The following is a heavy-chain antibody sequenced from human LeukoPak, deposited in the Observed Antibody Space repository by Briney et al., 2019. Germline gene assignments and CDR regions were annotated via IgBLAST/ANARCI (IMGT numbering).Heavy chain of an antibody. J-gene: IGHJ4*02. CDR1: GYTLTELS. D-gene: IGHD6-13*01. CDR3: ATAPPIAAAAKFDY. CDR2: FDPEDGET. Sequence: GASVKVSCKVSGYTLTELSMHWVRQAPGKGLEWMGGFDPEDGETIYAQKFQGRVTMTEDTSTDAAYMELSSLRSEDTAVYYCATAPPIAAAAKFDYWGQGTLVTVSS. V-gene: IGHV1-24*01.